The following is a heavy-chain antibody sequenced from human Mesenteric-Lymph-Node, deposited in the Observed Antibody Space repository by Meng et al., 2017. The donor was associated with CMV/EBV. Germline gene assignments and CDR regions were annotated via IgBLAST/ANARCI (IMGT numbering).Heavy chain of an antibody. J-gene: IGHJ4*02. CDR3: ARGKYSSSWSSWYYFDY. Sequence: ASVKVSCKASGHTFTKYDINWVRQATGQGLEWMGWMNAKSGNTGYAQKFQGRVTMTRNTSISTAYMELSSLRSEDTAVYYCARGKYSSSWSSWYYFDYWGQGTLVTVSS. CDR2: MNAKSGNT. D-gene: IGHD6-13*01. CDR1: GHTFTKYD. V-gene: IGHV1-8*01.